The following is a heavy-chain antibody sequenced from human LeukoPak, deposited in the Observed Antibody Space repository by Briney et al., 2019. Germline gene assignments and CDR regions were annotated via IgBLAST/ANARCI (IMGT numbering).Heavy chain of an antibody. CDR3: ARGNYYGMDV. CDR1: GFTFSSYW. J-gene: IGHJ6*02. D-gene: IGHD3-10*01. Sequence: GGSLRLSCAVSGFTFSSYWMHWVRHAPGKGLVWVSRIHSDGSSTSYADSVKGRFTISRDNAKNTLYLQMGSLRAEDTAVYYCARGNYYGMDVWGQGTAVTVSS. V-gene: IGHV3-74*01. CDR2: IHSDGSST.